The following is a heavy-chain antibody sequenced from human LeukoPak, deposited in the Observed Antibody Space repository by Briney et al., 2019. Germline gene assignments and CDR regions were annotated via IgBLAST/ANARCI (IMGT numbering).Heavy chain of an antibody. CDR3: VKDERHDFWSGNFDY. V-gene: IGHV3-11*04. CDR2: ISSSGSTI. J-gene: IGHJ4*02. CDR1: GFTFSDYY. Sequence: GSLRLSCAASGFTFSDYYMSWIRQAPGKGLEWVSYISSSGSTIYYADSVKGRFTISRDNSKNTLYLQMSSLRAEDTAVYYCVKDERHDFWSGNFDYWGQGTLVTVSS. D-gene: IGHD3-3*01.